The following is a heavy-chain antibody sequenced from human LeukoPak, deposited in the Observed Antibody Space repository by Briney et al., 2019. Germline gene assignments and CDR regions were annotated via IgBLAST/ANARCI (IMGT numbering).Heavy chain of an antibody. CDR2: INHSGST. D-gene: IGHD6-19*01. CDR1: GGSFSGYY. V-gene: IGHV4-34*01. Sequence: PSETLSLTCAVYGGSFSGYYWSWIRQPPGKGLEWIGEINHSGSTNYNLSLKSRVTISVDTSKNQFSLKLSSVTAADTAVYYCARRPSGYSSGWQRGWFDPWGQGTLVTVSS. CDR3: ARRPSGYSSGWQRGWFDP. J-gene: IGHJ5*02.